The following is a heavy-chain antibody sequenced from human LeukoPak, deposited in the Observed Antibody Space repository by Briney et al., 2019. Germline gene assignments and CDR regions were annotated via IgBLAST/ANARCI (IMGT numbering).Heavy chain of an antibody. J-gene: IGHJ4*02. CDR2: INPNSGGT. Sequence: GASVKVSCKASGYTFTGYYMHWVRQAPGQGLEWMGWINPNSGGTNYAQKFQGRVTMTRDTSISTAYMELSRLRSDDTAVYYRAKSARLMVRGVIGPFDYWGQGTLVTVSS. D-gene: IGHD3-10*01. V-gene: IGHV1-2*02. CDR3: AKSARLMVRGVIGPFDY. CDR1: GYTFTGYY.